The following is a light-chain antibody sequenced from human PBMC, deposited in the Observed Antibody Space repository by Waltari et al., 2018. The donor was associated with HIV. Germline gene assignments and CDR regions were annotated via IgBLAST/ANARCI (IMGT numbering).Light chain of an antibody. J-gene: IGKJ1*01. Sequence: DIQLTQSPSSLSASVGDRVNISCRASQSINRFLNWYQQKSGKAPKLLIYAASTLQSGVPSRFSGSGSGTEFTLTISNLQPEDFAIYFCQQAYIAWTFGQGTKVDVK. CDR2: AAS. V-gene: IGKV1-39*01. CDR3: QQAYIAWT. CDR1: QSINRF.